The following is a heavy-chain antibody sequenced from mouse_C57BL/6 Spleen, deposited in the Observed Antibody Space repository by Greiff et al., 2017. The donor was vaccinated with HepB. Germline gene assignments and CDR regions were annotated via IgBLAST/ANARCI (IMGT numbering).Heavy chain of an antibody. CDR1: GYTFTDYN. CDR2: INPNNGGT. D-gene: IGHD1-1*01. J-gene: IGHJ3*01. V-gene: IGHV1-22*01. Sequence: EVKLMESGPELVKPGASVKMSCKASGYTFTDYNMHWVKQSHGKSLEWIGYINPNNGGTSYNQKFKGKATLTVNKSSSTAYMELRSLTSEDSAVYYCARYYGSSYGFAYWGQGTLVTVSA. CDR3: ARYYGSSYGFAY.